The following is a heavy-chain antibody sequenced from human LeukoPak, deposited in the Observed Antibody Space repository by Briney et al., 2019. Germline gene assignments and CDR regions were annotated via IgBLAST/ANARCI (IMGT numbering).Heavy chain of an antibody. CDR3: AREILAYCGGDCYSAPFDY. J-gene: IGHJ4*02. CDR1: GGSISSGDYY. D-gene: IGHD2-21*02. Sequence: SETLSLTCTVSGGSISSGDYYWSWIRQPPGKGLEWIGYIYYSGNTYYNPSLKSRVTISVDTSKSQFSLKLTSVTAADAAVYYCAREILAYCGGDCYSAPFDYWGQGTLVTVSS. CDR2: IYYSGNT. V-gene: IGHV4-30-4*01.